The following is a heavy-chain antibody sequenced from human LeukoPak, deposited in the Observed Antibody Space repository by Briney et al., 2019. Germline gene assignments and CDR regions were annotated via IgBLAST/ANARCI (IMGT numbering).Heavy chain of an antibody. CDR3: AIKGSYNAFDI. V-gene: IGHV3-30*03. D-gene: IGHD3-10*01. CDR1: GSTFSSFG. Sequence: GGSLRLSCTAASGSTFSSFGMHWVRQAPGKGLEWVAVISNDGSNKYYGDSVKGRFTISRDNSKNPLYLQMNSLRAEDTAVYYCAIKGSYNAFDIWGQGTMVTVSS. CDR2: ISNDGSNK. J-gene: IGHJ3*02.